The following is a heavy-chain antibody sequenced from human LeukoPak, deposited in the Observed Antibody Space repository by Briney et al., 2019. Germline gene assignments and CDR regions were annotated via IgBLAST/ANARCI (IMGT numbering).Heavy chain of an antibody. CDR1: GYTFTSYA. CDR3: ARPDGMTSDIVVVPPPPDYYYYMDV. Sequence: ASVKVSCKSSGYTFTSYAISWVRQAPGQGLEWMGGIIPIFGTPNYAQKFQGRVTITADESTSTAYMELSSLRSEDTAVYYCARPDGMTSDIVVVPPPPDYYYYMDVWGKGTTVTVSS. CDR2: IIPIFGTP. V-gene: IGHV1-69*13. J-gene: IGHJ6*03. D-gene: IGHD2-2*01.